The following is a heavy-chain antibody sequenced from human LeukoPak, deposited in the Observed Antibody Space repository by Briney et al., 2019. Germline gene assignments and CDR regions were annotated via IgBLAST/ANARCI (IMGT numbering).Heavy chain of an antibody. D-gene: IGHD4-23*01. CDR2: IFWDDDQ. CDR3: AHFNGGPGFDY. V-gene: IGHV2-5*02. J-gene: IGHJ4*02. CDR1: GFSLSTNKSG. Sequence: SGPTLVKPTQTLTLTCTFSGFSLSTNKSGVGWIRQPPGKALEWLAFIFWDDDQRYSPSLKSRLTVTKDTSKNQVILTLTNMDPVDTGTYYCAHFNGGPGFDYWGQGTLVTVSS.